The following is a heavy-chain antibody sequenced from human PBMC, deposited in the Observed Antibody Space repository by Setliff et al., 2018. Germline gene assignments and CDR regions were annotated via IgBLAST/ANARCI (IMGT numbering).Heavy chain of an antibody. D-gene: IGHD3-3*01. V-gene: IGHV1-24*01. Sequence: ASVKVSCKVSGYTLTELSMHWVRQAPGKGLEWMGGFDPEDGETIYAQKFQGRVTMTRDTSTSTVYMEVSSLRSEDTAVYYCARDRYYNSWSGTSITAPHDAFDIWGQGTMVTVSS. CDR2: FDPEDGET. J-gene: IGHJ3*02. CDR3: ARDRYYNSWSGTSITAPHDAFDI. CDR1: GYTLTELS.